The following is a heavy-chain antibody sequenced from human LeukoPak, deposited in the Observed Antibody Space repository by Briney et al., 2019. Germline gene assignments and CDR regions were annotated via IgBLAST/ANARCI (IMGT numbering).Heavy chain of an antibody. V-gene: IGHV3-66*01. CDR3: ARDGRASSGYDYRPYYYYGMDV. Sequence: GGSLRLSCAASGFTVSNSYMSWVRQAPGKGLEWVSVIYSGGSTYYSDSVRGRFTISRDKSKNKLYLQKKRMRAEDRAVYYCARDGRASSGYDYRPYYYYGMDVWGQGTTVTVS. D-gene: IGHD5-12*01. CDR2: IYSGGST. J-gene: IGHJ6*02. CDR1: GFTVSNSY.